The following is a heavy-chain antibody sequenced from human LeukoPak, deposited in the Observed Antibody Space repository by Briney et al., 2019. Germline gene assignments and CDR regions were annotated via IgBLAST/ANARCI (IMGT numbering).Heavy chain of an antibody. V-gene: IGHV1-46*01. CDR1: VYTLTSYY. CDR2: INPSGGYT. Sequence: ASVKVSCKASVYTLTSYYMLWVRQAPGQGLEWMGIINPSGGYTNYAQKFQGRVTMTRDTSTSTVYMELSSLRSEDTAVYYCARGKRSGDSWGQGTLVTVSS. D-gene: IGHD1-1*01. J-gene: IGHJ4*02. CDR3: ARGKRSGDS.